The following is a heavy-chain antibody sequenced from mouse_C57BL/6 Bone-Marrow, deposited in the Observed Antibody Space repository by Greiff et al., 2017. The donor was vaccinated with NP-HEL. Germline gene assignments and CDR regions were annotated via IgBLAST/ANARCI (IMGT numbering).Heavy chain of an antibody. V-gene: IGHV7-3*01. CDR3: ARFHYYGSSPWYFDV. D-gene: IGHD1-1*01. CDR1: GFTFTDYY. Sequence: EVKVVESGGGLVQPGGSLSLSCAASGFTFTDYYMSWVRQPPGKALEWLGFIRNKANGYTTEYSASVKGRFTISRDNSQSILYLQMNALRAEDSATYYCARFHYYGSSPWYFDVWGTGTTVTVSS. CDR2: IRNKANGYTT. J-gene: IGHJ1*03.